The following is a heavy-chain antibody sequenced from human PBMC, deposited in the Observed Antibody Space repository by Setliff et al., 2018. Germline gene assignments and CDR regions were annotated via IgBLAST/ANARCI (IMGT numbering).Heavy chain of an antibody. V-gene: IGHV4-34*01. J-gene: IGHJ4*02. CDR3: ARTHCTTTSCFYFHY. D-gene: IGHD2-2*01. CDR1: GDSFSDYY. Sequence: NPSETLSLTCALYGDSFSDYYWSWIRQPPGKGLEWIEEINHRGSTNYSPSLKSRLSISADTSKNQFSLKLTSVTAADTAVYYCARTHCTTTSCFYFHYWGQGTVVTVSS. CDR2: INHRGST.